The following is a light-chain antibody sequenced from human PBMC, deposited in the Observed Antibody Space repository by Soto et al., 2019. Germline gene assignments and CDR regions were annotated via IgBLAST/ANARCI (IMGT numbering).Light chain of an antibody. CDR3: QQSYSAPRT. CDR2: AAS. CDR1: QSISRY. J-gene: IGKJ1*01. Sequence: DIQMTQSPSSLSASVGGRVTITCRSSQSISRYLNWYQLKPGKAPKVLIYAASSLLSGVPSRFTGNGSGTDFTLTISNLQPEDFATYYCQQSYSAPRTFGQGTKVEVK. V-gene: IGKV1-39*01.